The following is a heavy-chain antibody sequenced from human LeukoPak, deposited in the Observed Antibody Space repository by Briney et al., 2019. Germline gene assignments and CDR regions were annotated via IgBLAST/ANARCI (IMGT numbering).Heavy chain of an antibody. Sequence: GGSLRLSCAASGLTFSNYAMMWVRQDPGKGLEWVSAIFASGGDTRYADSVRGRFTISRDNSRNTLFLQMNSLTADDTAVYYCAKDPNGDYVGAFDFWGQGTMVTVSS. D-gene: IGHD4-17*01. CDR1: GLTFSNYA. CDR2: IFASGGDT. J-gene: IGHJ3*01. CDR3: AKDPNGDYVGAFDF. V-gene: IGHV3-23*01.